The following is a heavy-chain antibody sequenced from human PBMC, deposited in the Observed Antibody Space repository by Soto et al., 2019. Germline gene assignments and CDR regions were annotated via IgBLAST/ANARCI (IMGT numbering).Heavy chain of an antibody. CDR3: ARSHYESSGYYPIDP. CDR2: ISYNGRSE. D-gene: IGHD3-22*01. J-gene: IGHJ5*02. CDR1: GFIFDNYA. Sequence: QVQLVESGGGVVQPGRSLRLSCAASGFIFDNYAMHWVRQAPGKGLEWVALISYNGRSEYYADSVKGRFTVSRDNAQNILDLHMNSLRSEGTAVYYCARSHYESSGYYPIDPWGQGTLVTVSA. V-gene: IGHV3-30*04.